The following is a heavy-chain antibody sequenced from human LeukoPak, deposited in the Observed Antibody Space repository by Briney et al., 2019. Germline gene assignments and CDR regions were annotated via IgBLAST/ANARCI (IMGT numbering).Heavy chain of an antibody. Sequence: SETLSLTCTVSGGSIRSGDFYWSWIRQPPGKGLEWIGYIYYSGSTNYNPSLKSRVTISKDTSKNQFSLKLTSVTAADTAVYYCARERLVDLATIFDYWGQGALVTVSS. V-gene: IGHV4-30-4*02. CDR3: ARERLVDLATIFDY. D-gene: IGHD5-24*01. CDR2: IYYSGST. CDR1: GGSIRSGDFY. J-gene: IGHJ4*02.